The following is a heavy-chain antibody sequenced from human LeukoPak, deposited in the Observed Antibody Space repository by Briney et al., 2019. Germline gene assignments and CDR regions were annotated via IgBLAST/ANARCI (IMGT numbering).Heavy chain of an antibody. D-gene: IGHD2-2*01. Sequence: ASVKASCKASGYTFGTYGISWVRQAPGQGLEWMGWNSTYNGDTNYAQNLQGRVTMTTDTSTSTAYMELRSLRSDDTAVYYCARETSSRDDPWGQGTLVIVSS. CDR3: ARETSSRDDP. CDR2: NSTYNGDT. J-gene: IGHJ5*02. CDR1: GYTFGTYG. V-gene: IGHV1-18*01.